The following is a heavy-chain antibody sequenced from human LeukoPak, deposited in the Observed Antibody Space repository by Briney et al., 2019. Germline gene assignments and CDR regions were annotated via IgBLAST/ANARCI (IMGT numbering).Heavy chain of an antibody. CDR3: ARRPPTVVTLSRDALHI. CDR2: IYPADSDT. V-gene: IGHV5-51*01. CDR1: GYTFSNYR. D-gene: IGHD4-23*01. Sequence: GESLKIPCKGSGYTFSNYRIGWVRQMPRKGLEWMGIIYPADSDTTYSPSFRGLVTISADKSINTACLQWSSLKASDTAMYYCARRPPTVVTLSRDALHIWGQGTMVTVSS. J-gene: IGHJ3*02.